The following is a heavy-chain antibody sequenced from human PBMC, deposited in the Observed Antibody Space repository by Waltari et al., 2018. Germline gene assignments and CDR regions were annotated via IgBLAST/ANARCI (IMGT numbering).Heavy chain of an antibody. J-gene: IGHJ4*02. D-gene: IGHD3-22*01. CDR3: ARGGDDGRGYYPRDY. Sequence: QVQLVESGGGVVQPGRSLRLSCAASGFTFSSYAMHWVRQAPGKGRECVAVISYDGSNKYCADSVKGRFTISRDNSKNTLYLQMNSLRAEDTAVYFCARGGDDGRGYYPRDYWGQGTLVTVSS. CDR1: GFTFSSYA. CDR2: ISYDGSNK. V-gene: IGHV3-30-3*01.